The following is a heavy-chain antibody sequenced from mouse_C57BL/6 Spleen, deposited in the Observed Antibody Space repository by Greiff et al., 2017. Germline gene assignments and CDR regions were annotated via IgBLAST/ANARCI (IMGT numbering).Heavy chain of an antibody. D-gene: IGHD2-10*01. J-gene: IGHJ1*03. CDR1: GYAFSSSW. Sequence: LQESGPELVKPGASVKISCKASGYAFSSSWMNWVKQRPGKGLEWIGRIYPGDGDTNYNGKFKGKATLTADKSSSTAYMQLSSLTSEDSAVYFCAREGGLLWYFDVWGTGTTVTVSS. CDR3: AREGGLLWYFDV. V-gene: IGHV1-82*01. CDR2: IYPGDGDT.